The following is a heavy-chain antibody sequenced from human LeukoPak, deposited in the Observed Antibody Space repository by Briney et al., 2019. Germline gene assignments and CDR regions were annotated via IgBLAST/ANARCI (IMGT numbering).Heavy chain of an antibody. D-gene: IGHD2/OR15-2a*01. CDR1: GFTFSSYS. Sequence: GGSLRLSCAASGFTFSSYSMNWVRQAPGKGLEWVSSISSSSSYIYYADSVKGRFTISRDNAKNSLYLQMNSVRAEDTAVYYCARGGQNRPLDYWGQGTLVTVSS. V-gene: IGHV3-21*01. CDR3: ARGGQNRPLDY. CDR2: ISSSSSYI. J-gene: IGHJ4*02.